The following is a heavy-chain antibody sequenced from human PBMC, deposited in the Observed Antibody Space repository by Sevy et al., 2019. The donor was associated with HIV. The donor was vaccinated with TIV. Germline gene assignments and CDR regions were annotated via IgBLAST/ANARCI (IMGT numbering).Heavy chain of an antibody. J-gene: IGHJ5*02. Sequence: ASVKVSCKASGYTFTGYYLHWVRQAPGQGLEWMGRINPNSGGTNYAQKFQGRVTMTRDTSISTAYMELSRLRSDDTAVYYCARTGDTTMKYNWFDPWGQGTLVTVSS. CDR2: INPNSGGT. V-gene: IGHV1-2*06. CDR1: GYTFTGYY. D-gene: IGHD5-18*01. CDR3: ARTGDTTMKYNWFDP.